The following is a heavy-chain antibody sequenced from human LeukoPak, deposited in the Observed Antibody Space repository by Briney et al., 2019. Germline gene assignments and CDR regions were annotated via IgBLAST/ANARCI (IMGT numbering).Heavy chain of an antibody. Sequence: SETLSLTCTVSGGSISSYYWSWIRQPPGKGLEWIGSIYHSGTTYTGSTYYNPSLKNRVTISLDTSKNQFSLKLSSVTAADTAVYYCARHPGDMVVRGVIISSNWFDPWGQGTLVTVSS. D-gene: IGHD3-10*01. V-gene: IGHV4-59*08. CDR2: IYHSGTTYTGST. CDR1: GGSISSYY. J-gene: IGHJ5*02. CDR3: ARHPGDMVVRGVIISSNWFDP.